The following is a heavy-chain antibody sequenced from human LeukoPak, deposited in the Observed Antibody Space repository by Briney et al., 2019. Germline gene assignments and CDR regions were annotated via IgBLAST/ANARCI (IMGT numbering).Heavy chain of an antibody. J-gene: IGHJ4*02. CDR1: GVSISSYY. V-gene: IGHV4-59*01. CDR3: ARGTSSLDY. Sequence: PSETLSLTCTVSGVSISSYYWSWIRHPPGKGLEYTGYIYYSGNTNYNPSLKSRVTISVDTSKNQFSLKLSSVTAADTAVYYCARGTSSLDYWGQGTLVTVSS. CDR2: IYYSGNT.